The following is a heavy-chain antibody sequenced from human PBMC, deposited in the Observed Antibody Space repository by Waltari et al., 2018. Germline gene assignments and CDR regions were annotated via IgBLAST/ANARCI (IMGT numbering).Heavy chain of an antibody. Sequence: QGQLVESGGGVVQPGGSLRLSCAASGFTFSSYGMHWVRQASGKGLEWVAFIRYDGSNKYYADSVKGRFTISRDNSKNTLYLQMNSLRAEDTAVYYCAKGNFGYCSGGSCYGGFDYWGQGTLVTVSS. CDR1: GFTFSSYG. CDR2: IRYDGSNK. J-gene: IGHJ4*02. V-gene: IGHV3-30*02. CDR3: AKGNFGYCSGGSCYGGFDY. D-gene: IGHD2-15*01.